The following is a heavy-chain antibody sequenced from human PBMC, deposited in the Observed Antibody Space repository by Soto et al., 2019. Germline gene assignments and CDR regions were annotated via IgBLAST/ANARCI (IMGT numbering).Heavy chain of an antibody. Sequence: EVQLVESGGGLVKPGGSLRLSGAASGFIFSSYSMNWDRQAPGKGLEWVSCISSSGSNAYYADSVKGRFTISRDNAKESLYLQMNSLRAEDTAVYYCARDRDGYNPVDYWGQGTLVTVSS. J-gene: IGHJ4*02. D-gene: IGHD1-1*01. CDR3: ARDRDGYNPVDY. CDR2: ISSSGSNA. CDR1: GFIFSSYS. V-gene: IGHV3-21*01.